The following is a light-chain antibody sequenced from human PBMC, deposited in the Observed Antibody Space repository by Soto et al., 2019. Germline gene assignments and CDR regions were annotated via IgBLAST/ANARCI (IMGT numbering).Light chain of an antibody. CDR1: QSIDKY. V-gene: IGKV1-39*01. Sequence: IQMTQSPSSLSASVGDRVTITCRASQSIDKYVNWYQQKPGKGPNLLIYAASNLRTGVPSRFSGSGSGTDFTLTISGLLPEDFANYFCQQSYSTPSLTFGGGTKVDI. CDR2: AAS. J-gene: IGKJ4*01. CDR3: QQSYSTPSLT.